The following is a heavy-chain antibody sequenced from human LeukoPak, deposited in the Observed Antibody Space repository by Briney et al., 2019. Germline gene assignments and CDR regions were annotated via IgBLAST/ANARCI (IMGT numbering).Heavy chain of an antibody. J-gene: IGHJ4*02. CDR1: GGSISSSSYY. Sequence: ETLSLTCTVSGGSISSSSYYWGWIRQPPGKGLEWIGSIYYSGSTYYNPSLKSRVTISVDTSKNQFSLKLSSVTAADTAVYYCARDGGYSYGLPNDYWGQGTLVTVSS. CDR2: IYYSGST. D-gene: IGHD5-18*01. V-gene: IGHV4-39*07. CDR3: ARDGGYSYGLPNDY.